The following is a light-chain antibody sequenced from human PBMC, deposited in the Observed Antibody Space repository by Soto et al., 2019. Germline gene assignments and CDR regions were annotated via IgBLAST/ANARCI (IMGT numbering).Light chain of an antibody. CDR1: SSKIGSNY. Sequence: QSVLTQPPSASGTPGQRVTISCSGSSSKIGSNYVYWYQQLPGTAPKLLIYRNNQRPSGVHDRFSGSKSGTSASLAISGLRSEDEADYYCAAWDDSLRAVIFGGGTKLTVL. J-gene: IGLJ2*01. CDR2: RNN. CDR3: AAWDDSLRAVI. V-gene: IGLV1-47*01.